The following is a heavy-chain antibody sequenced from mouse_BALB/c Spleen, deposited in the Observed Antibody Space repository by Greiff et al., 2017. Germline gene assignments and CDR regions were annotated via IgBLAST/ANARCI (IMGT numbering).Heavy chain of an antibody. V-gene: IGHV14-3*02. CDR3: ARGVTRDFDY. CDR2: IDRANGNT. CDR1: GFNIKDTY. Sequence: VQLMQSGAELVKPGASVKLSCTASGFNIKDTYMSWVKQSPEQGLEWIGRIDRANGNTKYDPNFQGQDTITADTSSNTAYLQLSSLTSEDTAVYYCARGVTRDFDYWGQGTTLTVSS. J-gene: IGHJ2*01. D-gene: IGHD2-2*01.